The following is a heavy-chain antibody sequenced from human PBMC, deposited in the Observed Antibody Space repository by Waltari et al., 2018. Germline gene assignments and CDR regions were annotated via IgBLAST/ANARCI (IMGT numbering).Heavy chain of an antibody. V-gene: IGHV1-69*10. J-gene: IGHJ3*02. CDR2: IIPMLGIV. CDR3: ATPKGQQWSRELDDALHI. D-gene: IGHD5-18*01. CDR1: GGTFSSYG. Sequence: QVQLVQSGAEVKKPGSSVKVSCKASGGTFSSYGVSWVRQAPGQGLEWMGGIIPMLGIVNYAQKFLGKVTITADKSTSTAYMELSSLRSEDTAMYYCATPKGQQWSRELDDALHIWGQGTVVTVSS.